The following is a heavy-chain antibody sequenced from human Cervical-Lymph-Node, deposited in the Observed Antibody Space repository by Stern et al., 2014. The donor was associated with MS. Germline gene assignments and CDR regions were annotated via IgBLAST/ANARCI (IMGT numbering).Heavy chain of an antibody. CDR3: AKGGSGSYLD. Sequence: DQLVESGGGVVQPGRSLRLSCAASGFVFRRYALPWVRQAPGKGLEWVALISYDGRDKYYTDSVEGRFTVSRDNSHNTVNLEMNSLRLDVSAVYYCAKGGSGSYLDWGQGTLVTVSS. J-gene: IGHJ4*02. D-gene: IGHD1-26*01. CDR1: GFVFRRYA. V-gene: IGHV3-30*04. CDR2: ISYDGRDK.